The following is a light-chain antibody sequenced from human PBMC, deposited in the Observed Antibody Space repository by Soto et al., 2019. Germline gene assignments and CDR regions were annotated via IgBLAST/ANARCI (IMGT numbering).Light chain of an antibody. Sequence: EIVWTQSPGTLSLSPGARVTLSCRASQSVSSSYLAWYQQKPGQAHRLIIYGASRRATGIPDRFSGSGSGTDFTLTTTSLEPEDFAVYYCQQYGSSPLITFGQGTRLEIK. CDR3: QQYGSSPLIT. CDR1: QSVSSSY. J-gene: IGKJ5*01. V-gene: IGKV3-20*01. CDR2: GAS.